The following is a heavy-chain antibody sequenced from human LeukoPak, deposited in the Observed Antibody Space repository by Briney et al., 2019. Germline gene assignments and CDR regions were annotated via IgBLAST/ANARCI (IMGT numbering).Heavy chain of an antibody. J-gene: IGHJ4*02. CDR1: GFTLSSYG. CDR3: AKDFDAVAGILPFDY. CDR2: ISGSGGST. Sequence: GGTLRLSCAASGFTLSSYGMSWVRQAPGKGLEWVSAISGSGGSTYYADSVKGRFTISRDNSKNTLYLQMNSLRAEDTAVYYCAKDFDAVAGILPFDYWGQGTLVTVSS. V-gene: IGHV3-23*01. D-gene: IGHD6-19*01.